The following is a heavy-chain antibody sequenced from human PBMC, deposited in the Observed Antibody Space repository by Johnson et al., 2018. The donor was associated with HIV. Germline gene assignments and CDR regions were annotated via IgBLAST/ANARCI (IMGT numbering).Heavy chain of an antibody. CDR1: EFTFSAFG. CDR2: ISYDGSNK. D-gene: IGHD3-22*01. Sequence: QVQLVESGGGVVQPGRSLRLSCAASEFTFSAFGMHWVRQAPGKGLAWVAVISYDGSNKYYAASVKGRFTIYRDNAKNSLYLQMNSLRAEDTAVYYCARAPGVYYDSSGYHDAFDIWGQGTMVTVSS. V-gene: IGHV3-30*03. CDR3: ARAPGVYYDSSGYHDAFDI. J-gene: IGHJ3*02.